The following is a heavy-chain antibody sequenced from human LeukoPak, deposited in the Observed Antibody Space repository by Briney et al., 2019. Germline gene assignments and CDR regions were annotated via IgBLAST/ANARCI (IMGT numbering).Heavy chain of an antibody. CDR3: ATDMMGSGWQYFDY. Sequence: GASVKVSCKVSGYTLTELSMHWVRQAPGKGLEWMGGFYPEDGETIYTQKFQGRVTMTEDTSTDTAYMELSSLRSEDTAVYYCATDMMGSGWQYFDYWGQGTLVTVSS. CDR1: GYTLTELS. D-gene: IGHD6-19*01. CDR2: FYPEDGET. V-gene: IGHV1-24*01. J-gene: IGHJ4*02.